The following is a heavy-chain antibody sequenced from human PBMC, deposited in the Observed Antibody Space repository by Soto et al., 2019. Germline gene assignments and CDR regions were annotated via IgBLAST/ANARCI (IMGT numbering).Heavy chain of an antibody. V-gene: IGHV3-23*01. D-gene: IGHD6-19*01. Sequence: EVQLLESGGGLVQPGGSLRLSCAASGFTFSTYAMSWVRQAPGKGLEWVSASSGSGASTYYADSVKGRFTISRDNSKNTLYLQMNSRRAEDRAVYYCAKRPGYSSGWAFDYWGQGTLVTVSS. CDR2: SSGSGAST. CDR1: GFTFSTYA. CDR3: AKRPGYSSGWAFDY. J-gene: IGHJ4*02.